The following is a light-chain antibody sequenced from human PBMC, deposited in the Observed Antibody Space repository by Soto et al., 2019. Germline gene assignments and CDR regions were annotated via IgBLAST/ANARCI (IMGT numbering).Light chain of an antibody. J-gene: IGLJ2*01. V-gene: IGLV1-44*01. CDR3: QSYDSSLSGVV. Sequence: QSVLTQPPSASGTPGQRVTISCSGGSSNIGENPVNWYQQLPGTAPKLLIYNNNNRPSGVPDRFSGSKSGTSASLAITGLQADDEADYYCQSYDSSLSGVVFGGGTKLTVL. CDR1: SSNIGENP. CDR2: NNN.